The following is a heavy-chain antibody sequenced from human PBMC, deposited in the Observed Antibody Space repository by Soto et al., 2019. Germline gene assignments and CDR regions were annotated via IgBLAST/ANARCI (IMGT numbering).Heavy chain of an antibody. CDR2: ISYDGSNK. Sequence: GGSLRLSCAASGFTFSSYGMHWVRQAPGKGLEWVAVISYDGSNKYYADSVKGRFTISRDNAKNSLYLQMNSLRAEDTAVYYCARDDYPYYDDSSGYHFDYWGQGALVTVSS. V-gene: IGHV3-30*03. CDR3: ARDDYPYYDDSSGYHFDY. J-gene: IGHJ4*02. CDR1: GFTFSSYG. D-gene: IGHD3-22*01.